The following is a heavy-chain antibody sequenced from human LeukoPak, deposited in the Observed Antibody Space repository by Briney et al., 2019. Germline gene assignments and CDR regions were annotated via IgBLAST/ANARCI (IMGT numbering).Heavy chain of an antibody. V-gene: IGHV3-23*01. CDR1: EFTFSGYA. CDR3: AKGRCSGGSCYGRGFDY. CDR2: ISGSDGST. Sequence: GGPQRLSCAASEFTFSGYAMSWVRQAPGKGLEWVSAISGSDGSTYYADSVKGRFTISRDNSKSTLYLQMNSLRVEDTAVYYCAKGRCSGGSCYGRGFDYWAREPRSPSPQ. J-gene: IGHJ4*02. D-gene: IGHD2-15*01.